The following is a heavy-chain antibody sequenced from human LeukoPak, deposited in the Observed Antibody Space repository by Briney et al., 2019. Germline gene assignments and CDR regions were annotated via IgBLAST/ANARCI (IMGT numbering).Heavy chain of an antibody. CDR2: IYPGDSDT. CDR3: ATSYCGGDCYNYYYGMDV. Sequence: GESLKISCKGSGYSFTSYWIGWVRQMPGKGLEWMGIIYPGDSDTRYSTSFQGQVTISADKSISTAYLQWSSLKASDTAMYYCATSYCGGDCYNYYYGMDVWGQGTTVTVSS. J-gene: IGHJ6*02. CDR1: GYSFTSYW. D-gene: IGHD2-21*02. V-gene: IGHV5-51*01.